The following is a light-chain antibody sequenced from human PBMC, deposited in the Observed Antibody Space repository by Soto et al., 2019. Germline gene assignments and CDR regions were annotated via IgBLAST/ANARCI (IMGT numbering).Light chain of an antibody. CDR3: SSYRGSSTHVV. Sequence: QSALTQPASVSGSPGQSITISCTGTSSDVGGYNYVSWYQQHPGKPPKLMIYDVSNRPSGVSNRFSGSKSGNTASLTISRLQTEDEAEYYCSSYRGSSTHVVFGGGTKLTVL. V-gene: IGLV2-14*01. CDR1: SSDVGGYNY. CDR2: DVS. J-gene: IGLJ2*01.